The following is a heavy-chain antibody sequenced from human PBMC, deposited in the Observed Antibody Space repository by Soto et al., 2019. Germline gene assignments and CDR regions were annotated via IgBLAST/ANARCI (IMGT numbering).Heavy chain of an antibody. V-gene: IGHV4-30-2*01. CDR2: IYHSVST. CDR1: GGSISSGGYS. CDR3: ARVPDY. J-gene: IGHJ4*02. Sequence: QLQLLESGSGLVKPSQTLSLTCAVSGGSISSGGYSWGWIRQPPGKGLEWIGYIYHSVSTDYNPSLKSRVTISVDRSTNQVSLRLSSVTAPDTAVYYCARVPDYWGQGTLVTVSS.